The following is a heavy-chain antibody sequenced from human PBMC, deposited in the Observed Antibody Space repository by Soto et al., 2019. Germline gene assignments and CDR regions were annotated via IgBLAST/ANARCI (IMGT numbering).Heavy chain of an antibody. J-gene: IGHJ4*02. CDR1: GFSLTTDRVG. CDR3: AHAYGGRSLY. Sequence: QITLKESGPTLVKPTQTLTLTCTFSGFSLTTDRVGVGWIRQPPGEALVWLAVIYWDDSKTYRPSLESRLTITKDTSKHQVALTMTNMDSLDTATYYSAHAYGGRSLYWGQGTLVTVSS. D-gene: IGHD1-26*01. CDR2: IYWDDSK. V-gene: IGHV2-5*02.